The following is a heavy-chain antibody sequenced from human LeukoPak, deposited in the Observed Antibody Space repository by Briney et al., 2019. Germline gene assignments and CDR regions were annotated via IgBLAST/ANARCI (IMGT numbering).Heavy chain of an antibody. V-gene: IGHV1-69*13. CDR2: IIAIFGIT. Sequence: VASVKVSCKASGGTFTSYNINWVPQAPGPGRGWMGGIIAIFGITNYAQKFQGRVTITADESTRTAYMELSSLRSEDTAVYYCARGVVVVAAVISYYYYGMDVWGQGTTVTVSS. J-gene: IGHJ6*02. CDR3: ARGVVVVAAVISYYYYGMDV. D-gene: IGHD2-15*01. CDR1: GGTFTSYN.